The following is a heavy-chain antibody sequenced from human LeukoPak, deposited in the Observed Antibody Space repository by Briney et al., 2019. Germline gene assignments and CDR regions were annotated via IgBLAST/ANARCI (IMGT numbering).Heavy chain of an antibody. CDR1: GGSISSGGYS. CDR2: IYHSGST. D-gene: IGHD3-22*01. CDR3: ARFQGDYYDSSGYPQGDYYYGMDV. V-gene: IGHV4-30-2*01. J-gene: IGHJ6*02. Sequence: SETLSLTWAVSGGSISSGGYSWSWIRQPPGKGLEWIGYIYHSGSTYYNPSLKSRVTISVDRSKNQFSLKLSSVTAADTAVYYCARFQGDYYDSSGYPQGDYYYGMDVWGQGTTVTVSS.